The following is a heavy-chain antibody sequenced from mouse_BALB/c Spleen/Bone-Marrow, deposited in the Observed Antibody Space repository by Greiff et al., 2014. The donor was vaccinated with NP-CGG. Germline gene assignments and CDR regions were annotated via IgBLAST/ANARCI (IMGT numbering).Heavy chain of an antibody. V-gene: IGHV5-6*02. CDR1: GFTFSSYG. CDR2: ISSGGSYT. D-gene: IGHD2-4*01. J-gene: IGHJ2*01. CDR3: ARRRDYDYFDY. Sequence: EVKLVESGGDLVKPGGSLKLSCAASGFTFSSYGMSWVLQIPDKRLEWVATISSGGSYTFYPDSVKGRFTISRDNAKNTLNLQMTSLKSEDTAMYYCARRRDYDYFDYWGQGTTLTVSS.